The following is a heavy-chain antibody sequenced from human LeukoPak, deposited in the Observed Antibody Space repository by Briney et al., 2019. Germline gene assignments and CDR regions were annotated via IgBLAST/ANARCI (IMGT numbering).Heavy chain of an antibody. V-gene: IGHV3-7*01. CDR1: GFTFSSSW. Sequence: PGGSLRLSCAVSGFTFSSSWMTWVRQAPGKGLEWVANIKEDGSEKYYVDSVKGRFTISRDNAKNSLYLQMNSLRAEDTAMYYCARDRSAAYWGQGALVTVSS. CDR3: ARDRSAAY. J-gene: IGHJ4*02. CDR2: IKEDGSEK. D-gene: IGHD3-3*01.